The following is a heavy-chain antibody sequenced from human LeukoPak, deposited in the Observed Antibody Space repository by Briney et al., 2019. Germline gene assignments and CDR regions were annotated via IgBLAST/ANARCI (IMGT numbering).Heavy chain of an antibody. CDR1: GFTFDDYA. CDR3: AKSGDYCRIGTSCPLDY. Sequence: PGRSLRLSCAASGFTFDDYAMHWVRQAPGKGLEWVSGISWNSGSIGYADSVKGRFTISRDNAKNSLYLQMNSLRAEDMALYYCAKSGDYCRIGTSCPLDYWGQGTLVTVSS. J-gene: IGHJ4*02. CDR2: ISWNSGSI. D-gene: IGHD2-2*01. V-gene: IGHV3-9*03.